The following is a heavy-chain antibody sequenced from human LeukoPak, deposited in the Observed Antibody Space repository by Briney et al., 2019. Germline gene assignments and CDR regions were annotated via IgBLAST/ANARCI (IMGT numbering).Heavy chain of an antibody. J-gene: IGHJ4*02. Sequence: PGGSLRLSCVVSEFTFSTYSMNWVRQAPGKGLEWVSSISSTGNYIYYADSVKGRFTISRDNAKNSLYLQMNSLRAEDTAVYYCARANLYVDTALRATTYFDYWGQGTLVTVSS. CDR3: ARANLYVDTALRATTYFDY. CDR1: EFTFSTYS. D-gene: IGHD5-18*01. V-gene: IGHV3-21*01. CDR2: ISSTGNYI.